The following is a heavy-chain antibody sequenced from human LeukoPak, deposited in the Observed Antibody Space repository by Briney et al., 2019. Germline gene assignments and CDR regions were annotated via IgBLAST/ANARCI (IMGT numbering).Heavy chain of an antibody. D-gene: IGHD5-18*01. CDR3: ARHSRYGLYYFDY. V-gene: IGHV4-39*01. J-gene: IGHJ4*02. CDR1: GGSISSSSYY. Sequence: SETLSLTCTVSGGSISSSSYYWGWIRQPPGKGLEWIVSLFHSGSTYYDPSLKSRVTISVDTSKNQFSLKVTSVTAADTAVYYCARHSRYGLYYFDYWGQGILVTVSS. CDR2: LFHSGST.